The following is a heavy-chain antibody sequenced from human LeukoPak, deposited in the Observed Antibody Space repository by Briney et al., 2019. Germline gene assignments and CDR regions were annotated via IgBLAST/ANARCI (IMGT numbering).Heavy chain of an antibody. CDR3: AKSSYSTSSRWFVP. Sequence: GGSLRLSCVASGFTLSNYGMHWVRQAPGKGLEWVAFIPYDAFRQYYADSVKGRFSISRDKSNNTLYLQMSSLRAEDTAVYYCAKSSYSTSSRWFVPWGQGTLVTVSS. V-gene: IGHV3-30*02. D-gene: IGHD6-6*01. CDR2: IPYDAFRQ. J-gene: IGHJ5*02. CDR1: GFTLSNYG.